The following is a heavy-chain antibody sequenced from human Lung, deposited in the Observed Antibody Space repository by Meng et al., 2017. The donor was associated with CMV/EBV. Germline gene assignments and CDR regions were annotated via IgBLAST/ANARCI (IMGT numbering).Heavy chain of an antibody. CDR3: AKIHSSSWFFDS. Sequence: SCAASGFTFSNYAMSWVRQAPGKGLEWVSVVYSASGNTYYADSVKGRFTVSRDNSKNTLDLQLNSLRTEDTAVYYCAKIHSSSWFFDSWGKGTLVTVSS. J-gene: IGHJ4*02. D-gene: IGHD6-13*01. CDR2: VYSASGNT. CDR1: GFTFSNYA. V-gene: IGHV3-23*03.